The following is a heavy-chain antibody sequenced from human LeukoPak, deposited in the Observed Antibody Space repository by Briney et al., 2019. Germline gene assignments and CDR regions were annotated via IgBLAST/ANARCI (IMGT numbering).Heavy chain of an antibody. CDR2: IHPRASAT. V-gene: IGHV5-51*01. Sequence: GGALKISFKASRYSFTSYWIGWGRQMPGKGLGCSGIIHPRASATRYTTSFQAQVTISANKSISTACLQWSGLKASDTAMYYCARRLGATQPCLDFWGQGAPVTVSS. D-gene: IGHD1-26*01. CDR3: ARRLGATQPCLDF. J-gene: IGHJ4*02. CDR1: RYSFTSYW.